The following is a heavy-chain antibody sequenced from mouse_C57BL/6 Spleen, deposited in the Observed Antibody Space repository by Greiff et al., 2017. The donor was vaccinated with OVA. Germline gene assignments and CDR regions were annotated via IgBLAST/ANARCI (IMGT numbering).Heavy chain of an antibody. CDR2: FYPGSGSI. Sequence: VQLQQSGAELVKPGASVKLSCKASGYTFTEYTIHWVKQRPGQGLEWIGWFYPGSGSIKYNEKFKDKATLTADKSSSTVYLELSRLTSEDSAVYFCGGSEGGWDWFAYWGQGTLVTVSA. CDR1: GYTFTEYT. CDR3: GGSEGGWDWFAY. V-gene: IGHV1-62-2*01. D-gene: IGHD4-1*01. J-gene: IGHJ3*01.